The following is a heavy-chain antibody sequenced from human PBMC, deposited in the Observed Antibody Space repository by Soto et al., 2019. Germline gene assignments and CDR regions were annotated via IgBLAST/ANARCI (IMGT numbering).Heavy chain of an antibody. Sequence: PWWSLRLSCSASVFTFSSYAMSWVRQAPGKGLEWVSAISGSGGSTYYADSVKGRFTISRDNSKNTLYLQMNSLRAEDTAVYYCAKDGQWLVLDYYYGMDVWGQGTTVTVSS. CDR2: ISGSGGST. J-gene: IGHJ6*02. V-gene: IGHV3-23*01. CDR1: VFTFSSYA. CDR3: AKDGQWLVLDYYYGMDV. D-gene: IGHD6-19*01.